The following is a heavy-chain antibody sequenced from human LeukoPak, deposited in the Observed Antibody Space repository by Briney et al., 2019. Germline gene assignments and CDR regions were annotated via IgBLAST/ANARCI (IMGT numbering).Heavy chain of an antibody. CDR2: IIPIFGTA. J-gene: IGHJ6*02. CDR3: ASDSGMVATGRYYYYYYGMDV. Sequence: SVKVSCKASGYTFTSYGISWVRQAPGQGLEWMGGIIPIFGTANYAQKFQGRVTITADESTSTAYMELSSLRSEDTAVYYCASDSGMVATGRYYYYYYGMDVWGQGTTVTVSS. CDR1: GYTFTSYG. V-gene: IGHV1-69*13. D-gene: IGHD5-12*01.